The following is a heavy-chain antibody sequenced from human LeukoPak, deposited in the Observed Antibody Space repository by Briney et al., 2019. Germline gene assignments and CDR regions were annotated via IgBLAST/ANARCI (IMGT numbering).Heavy chain of an antibody. D-gene: IGHD5-12*01. CDR1: GFTFSSYE. V-gene: IGHV3-48*03. CDR3: AKGAAYIRLDAFDI. J-gene: IGHJ3*02. CDR2: ISSSGSTI. Sequence: GGSLGLSCAASGFTFSSYEMNWVRQAPGKGLEWVSYISSSGSTIYYADSVKGRFTISRDNSKNTLYLQMNSLRAEDTAVYYCAKGAAYIRLDAFDIWGQGTMVTVSS.